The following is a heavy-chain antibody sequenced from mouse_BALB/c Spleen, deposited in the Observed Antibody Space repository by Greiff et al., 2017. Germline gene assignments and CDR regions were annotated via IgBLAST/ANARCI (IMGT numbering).Heavy chain of an antibody. V-gene: IGHV5-9-4*01. Sequence: EVQLVESGGGLVKPGGSLKLSCAASGFTFSSYAMSWVRQSPEKRLEWVAEISSGGSYTYYPDTVTGRFTISRDNAKNTLYLQMSSLKSEDTAMYYCTRDKEGVRYFDYWGQGTTLTVSS. CDR1: GFTFSSYA. CDR3: TRDKEGVRYFDY. CDR2: ISSGGSYT. J-gene: IGHJ2*01.